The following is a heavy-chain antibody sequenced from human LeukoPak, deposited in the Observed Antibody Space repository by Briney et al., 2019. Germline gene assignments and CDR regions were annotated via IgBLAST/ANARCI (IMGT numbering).Heavy chain of an antibody. Sequence: GESLKISCKGSGYSFTRYWIGWVRQMPGKGLEWMGIIYPGDSDTRYSPSFQGQVTISADKSISTAYLQWSSLKASDTAMYYCARHPRAARRKYYFDYWGQGTLVTVSS. CDR2: IYPGDSDT. D-gene: IGHD6-6*01. CDR1: GYSFTRYW. CDR3: ARHPRAARRKYYFDY. V-gene: IGHV5-51*01. J-gene: IGHJ4*02.